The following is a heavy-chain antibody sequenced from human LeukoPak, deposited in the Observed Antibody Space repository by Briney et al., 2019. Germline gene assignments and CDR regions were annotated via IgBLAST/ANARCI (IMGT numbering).Heavy chain of an antibody. Sequence: SGTLSLTCAVSGGSISSSNWWSWVRQPPGKGLEWIGEIYRSGSTNYNPSLKSRVTISVDKSKNQFSLKLSSVTAADTAVYYCARGRGWLVLGYNWFDPWGQGTLVTVSS. J-gene: IGHJ5*02. V-gene: IGHV4-4*02. D-gene: IGHD6-19*01. CDR3: ARGRGWLVLGYNWFDP. CDR2: IYRSGST. CDR1: GGSISSSNW.